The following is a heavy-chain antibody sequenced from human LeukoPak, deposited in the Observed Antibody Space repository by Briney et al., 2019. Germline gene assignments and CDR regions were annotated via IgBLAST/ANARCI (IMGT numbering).Heavy chain of an antibody. D-gene: IGHD5-12*01. J-gene: IGHJ4*02. Sequence: GGSLRLSCAASGFSLSTFVMHWVRQAPGKGLEWVAVIWPDGTNTFYGDSVKGRFTISRDNSKNTLYLHMNTLRVEDTALYFCARAGPGGYDYPCELWGQGGLVTVSS. CDR2: IWPDGTNT. V-gene: IGHV3-33*08. CDR3: ARAGPGGYDYPCEL. CDR1: GFSLSTFV.